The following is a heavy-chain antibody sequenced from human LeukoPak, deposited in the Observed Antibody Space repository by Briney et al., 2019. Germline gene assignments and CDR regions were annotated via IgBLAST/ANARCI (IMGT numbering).Heavy chain of an antibody. CDR3: AKVGWRRVVPAAPLYYFDY. Sequence: SSETLSLTCTVSGGSISSYYWSWIRQPPGKGLEWIGYIYCSGSTNYNPSLKSRVTISVDTSKNQFSLKLSSVTAADTAVYYCAKVGWRRVVPAAPLYYFDYWGQGTLVTVSS. J-gene: IGHJ4*02. D-gene: IGHD2-2*01. CDR2: IYCSGST. V-gene: IGHV4-59*01. CDR1: GGSISSYY.